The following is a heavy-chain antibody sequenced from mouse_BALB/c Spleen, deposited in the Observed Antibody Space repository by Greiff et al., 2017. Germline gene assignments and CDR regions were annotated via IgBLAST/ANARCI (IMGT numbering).Heavy chain of an antibody. CDR1: GYTFTSYW. Sequence: LQQPGSELVRPGASVKLSCKASGYTFTSYWMHWVKQRPGQGLEWIGNIYPGSGSTNYDEKFKSKATLTVDTSSSTAYMQLSSLTSEDSAVYYCTRAGYEAWFAYWGQGTLVTVSA. D-gene: IGHD3-1*01. CDR2: IYPGSGST. J-gene: IGHJ3*01. V-gene: IGHV1S22*01. CDR3: TRAGYEAWFAY.